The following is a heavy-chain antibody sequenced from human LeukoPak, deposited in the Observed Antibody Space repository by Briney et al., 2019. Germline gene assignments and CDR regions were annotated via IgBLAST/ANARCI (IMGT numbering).Heavy chain of an antibody. Sequence: GGSLRLSCAASGFTFSSYWMTWVRQAPGKGLEWVANINQDGSEKYYVDSVKGRFTISRDNAKNSLYLQMNSLRAEDTAVYFYARPRDVIVVDPFVCRGQGTLVIVSS. CDR1: GFTFSSYW. CDR3: ARPRDVIVVDPFVC. V-gene: IGHV3-7*01. CDR2: INQDGSEK. D-gene: IGHD3-22*01. J-gene: IGHJ4*02.